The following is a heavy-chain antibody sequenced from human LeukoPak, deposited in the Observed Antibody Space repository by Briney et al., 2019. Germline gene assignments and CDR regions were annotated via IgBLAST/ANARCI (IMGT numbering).Heavy chain of an antibody. D-gene: IGHD3-10*01. CDR1: GGSISSSSYY. CDR3: ASYMVRGVTY. V-gene: IGHV4-61*05. J-gene: IGHJ4*02. Sequence: SETLSLTCTVSGGSISSSSYYWGWIRQPPGKGLEWIGYIYYSGSTNYNPSLKSRVTISVDTSKSQFSLKLSSVTAADTAVYYCASYMVRGVTYWGQGTLVTASS. CDR2: IYYSGST.